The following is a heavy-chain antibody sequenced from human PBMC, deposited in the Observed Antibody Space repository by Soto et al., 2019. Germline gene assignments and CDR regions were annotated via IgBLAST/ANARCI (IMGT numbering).Heavy chain of an antibody. V-gene: IGHV3-64D*06. CDR3: LKEMGHCCDWSSYLDY. CDR1: GFAFSYYT. D-gene: IGHD3-9*01. Sequence: GGSLRLSCSASGFAFSYYTLHWVRQAPGKGLEFVSAINVNGSDTFYADSVKGRFTISRDNSRNTIYLQMSTLRADDTAIYYCLKEMGHCCDWSSYLDYWGHGTLVTVSS. J-gene: IGHJ4*01. CDR2: INVNGSDT.